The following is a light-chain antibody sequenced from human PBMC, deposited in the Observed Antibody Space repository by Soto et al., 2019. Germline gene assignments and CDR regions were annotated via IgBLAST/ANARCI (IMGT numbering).Light chain of an antibody. CDR3: QQYGSSLRT. CDR1: QRIMNNY. V-gene: IGKV3-20*01. Sequence: EIVLTQSPGTLSLSPGERATLSCRASQRIMNNYLAWYQQKPGQTLRLLIYDASSTATGIPDRISGSGSGTDFTRTISRLEPEDFAVYYCQQYGSSLRTFGQGTKVELK. CDR2: DAS. J-gene: IGKJ1*01.